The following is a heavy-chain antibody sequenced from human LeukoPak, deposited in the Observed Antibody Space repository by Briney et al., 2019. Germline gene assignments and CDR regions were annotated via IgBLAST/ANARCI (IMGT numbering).Heavy chain of an antibody. D-gene: IGHD6-19*01. J-gene: IGHJ4*02. CDR1: GFTFSSYS. CDR3: ARDSSYSSGGGY. Sequence: GSLRLSCAASGFTFSSYSMNWVRQAPGKGLEWVSSISSSSSYIYYADSVKGRFTISRDNAKNSLYLQMNSLRAEDTAVYYCARDSSYSSGGGYWGQGTLVTVSS. CDR2: ISSSSSYI. V-gene: IGHV3-21*01.